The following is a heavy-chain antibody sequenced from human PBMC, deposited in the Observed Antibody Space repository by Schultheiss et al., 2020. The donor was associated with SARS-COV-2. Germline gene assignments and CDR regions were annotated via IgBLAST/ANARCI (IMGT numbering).Heavy chain of an antibody. D-gene: IGHD5-18*01. V-gene: IGHV3-9*01. Sequence: SSGGYYWSWIRQHPGKGLEWVSGISWNSNSIGYADSVKGRFTISRDNAKNSLYLQMNSLRAEDTALYYCAKDTGPMVIHSRAFDYWGQGTLVTVSS. J-gene: IGHJ4*02. CDR1: SSGGYY. CDR2: ISWNSNSI. CDR3: AKDTGPMVIHSRAFDY.